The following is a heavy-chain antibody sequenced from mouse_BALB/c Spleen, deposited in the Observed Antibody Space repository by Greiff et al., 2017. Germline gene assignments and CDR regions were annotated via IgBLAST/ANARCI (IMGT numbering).Heavy chain of an antibody. CDR2: ILPGSGST. CDR3: ASGGYDGPWFAY. V-gene: IGHV1-9*01. CDR1: GYTFSSYW. Sequence: QVQLQQSGAELMKPGASVKISCKATGYTFSSYWIEWVKQRPGHGLEWIGEILPGSGSTNYNEKFKGKATFTADTSSNTAYMQLSSLTSEDSAVYYCASGGYDGPWFAYWGQGTLVTVSA. J-gene: IGHJ3*01. D-gene: IGHD2-2*01.